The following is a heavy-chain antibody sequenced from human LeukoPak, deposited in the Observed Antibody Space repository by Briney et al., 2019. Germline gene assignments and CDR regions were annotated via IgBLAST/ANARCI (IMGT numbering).Heavy chain of an antibody. Sequence: GGSLRLSCAASGFSFSSYTMNWVRQAPGKGLEWVSTITGSGGATYYADSVKGRFTISRDNSKNTLYLQVNSLRAEDTAIYYCAKRTGSSEASFDYWGQGTLVTASS. CDR3: AKRTGSSEASFDY. J-gene: IGHJ4*02. CDR1: GFSFSSYT. D-gene: IGHD2-8*02. CDR2: ITGSGGAT. V-gene: IGHV3-23*01.